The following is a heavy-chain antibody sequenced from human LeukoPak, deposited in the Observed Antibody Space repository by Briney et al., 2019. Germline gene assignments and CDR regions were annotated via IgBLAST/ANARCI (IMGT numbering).Heavy chain of an antibody. CDR3: AKTRPLDSSSWSHGDY. J-gene: IGHJ4*02. Sequence: GGSLRLSCAASGFTFSSYAMSWVRQAPGKGLEWVSAISGSGGSTYYGDSVKGRFTISRDNSKNTLYLQMNSLRAEDTAVYYCAKTRPLDSSSWSHGDYWGQGTLVTVSS. D-gene: IGHD6-13*01. V-gene: IGHV3-23*01. CDR2: ISGSGGST. CDR1: GFTFSSYA.